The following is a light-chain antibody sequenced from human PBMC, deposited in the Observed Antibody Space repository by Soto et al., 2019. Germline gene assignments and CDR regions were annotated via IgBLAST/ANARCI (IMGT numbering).Light chain of an antibody. CDR3: QSFDSTMTV. Sequence: QSVPTQPPSVSGAPGQRVTISCTGTNSNIGAGYDVHWYQQLPGTAPKLLMSNNDNRPSGVPDRFSGYKSGASASLAITGLQADDEADYYCQSFDSTMTVFGGGTQLTVL. CDR1: NSNIGAGYD. J-gene: IGLJ2*01. V-gene: IGLV1-40*01. CDR2: NND.